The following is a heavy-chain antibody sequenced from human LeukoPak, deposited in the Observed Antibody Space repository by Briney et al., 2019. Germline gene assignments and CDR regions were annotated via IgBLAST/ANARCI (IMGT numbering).Heavy chain of an antibody. V-gene: IGHV3-30*18. CDR2: ISYDGSNK. CDR3: AKSLTGETGEAFDI. D-gene: IGHD1-14*01. CDR1: GFTFSSYG. J-gene: IGHJ3*02. Sequence: GESLKISCAASGFTFSSYGMHWVRQAPGKGLEWVAVISYDGSNKYYADSVKGRFTISRDNSKNTLYLQMNSLRAEDTAVYYCAKSLTGETGEAFDIWGQGTTVTVSS.